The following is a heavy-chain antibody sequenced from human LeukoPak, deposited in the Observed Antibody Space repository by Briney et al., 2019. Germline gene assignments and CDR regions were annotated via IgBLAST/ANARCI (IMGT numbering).Heavy chain of an antibody. V-gene: IGHV3-30*18. Sequence: QPGGSLRLSCAASGSTFSSYGMHWVRQAPGMGLEWVAVISYDGSNKYYADSVKGRFTISRDNSKNTLYLQMNSLRAEDTAVYYCAKGGGSFDYWGQGTLVTVSS. D-gene: IGHD1-26*01. CDR3: AKGGGSFDY. J-gene: IGHJ4*02. CDR1: GSTFSSYG. CDR2: ISYDGSNK.